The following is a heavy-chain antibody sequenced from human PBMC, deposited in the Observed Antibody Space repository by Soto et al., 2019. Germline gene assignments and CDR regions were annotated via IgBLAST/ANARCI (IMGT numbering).Heavy chain of an antibody. J-gene: IGHJ4*02. V-gene: IGHV3-74*01. D-gene: IGHD6-19*01. Sequence: EVQLVESGGGLVQPGGSLRLSCVASGFTFSSYWMYWVRQAPGKGLVWVSRINSDGSSTSYADSVKGRFTISRDNAANTLSLLMDSLTVEDTAVYYCARGYSSGWYYFDYWGQGTLVTVFS. CDR1: GFTFSSYW. CDR2: INSDGSST. CDR3: ARGYSSGWYYFDY.